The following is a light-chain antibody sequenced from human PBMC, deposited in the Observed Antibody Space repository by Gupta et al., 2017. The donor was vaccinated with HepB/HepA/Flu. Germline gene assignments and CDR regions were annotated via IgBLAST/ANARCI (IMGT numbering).Light chain of an antibody. Sequence: QTVVTQEPSLTVSPGGTVTLTCAFSTGAVTSGYYPNWFQQKPGQAPRALIHSTDNKHSWTPDLFSGSLLGGKAALTLSGVQPEDEAEYYCLLYYRGAVVFGGGTRLTVL. CDR1: TGAVTSGYY. CDR3: LLYYRGAVV. V-gene: IGLV7-43*01. J-gene: IGLJ3*02. CDR2: STD.